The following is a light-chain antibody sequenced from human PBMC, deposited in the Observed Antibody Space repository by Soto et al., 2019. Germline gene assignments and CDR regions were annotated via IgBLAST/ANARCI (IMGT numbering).Light chain of an antibody. J-gene: IGLJ2*01. CDR2: EDT. CDR3: QAWDSGTVV. Sequence: SYELTQPPSVSVSPGQTDNITCSGNTLGSKFVFWYQQKAGQSPMVVIYEDTKRPSGIPERFSGSNSGNTATLTISGTQAMDEADFYCQAWDSGTVVFGGGTKLTVL. V-gene: IGLV3-1*01. CDR1: TLGSKF.